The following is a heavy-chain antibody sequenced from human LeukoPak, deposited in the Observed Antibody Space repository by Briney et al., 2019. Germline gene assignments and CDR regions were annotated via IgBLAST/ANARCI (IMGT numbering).Heavy chain of an antibody. CDR1: GVSISSYY. CDR2: IYTSGST. CDR3: ASNRVVTASTYFGY. J-gene: IGHJ4*02. Sequence: SETLSLTCTVSGVSISSYYWSWIRQPAGKGLEWIGRIYTSGSTNYNPSLKSRVTMSVDTSKNQFSLKLSSVNDADTAVYYCASNRVVTASTYFGYWGQGTLVTVSS. D-gene: IGHD2-21*02. V-gene: IGHV4-4*07.